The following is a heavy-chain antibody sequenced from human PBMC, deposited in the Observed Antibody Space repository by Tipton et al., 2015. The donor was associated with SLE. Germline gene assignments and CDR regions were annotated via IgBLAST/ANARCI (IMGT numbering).Heavy chain of an antibody. D-gene: IGHD3-22*01. CDR3: AKYYYDATGYQSVDY. J-gene: IGHJ4*02. V-gene: IGHV4-4*07. Sequence: VKPSETLSLTCTVSGGSLSSYYWSWIRQPAGKGLEWIGRIYASGSTEYNPSLKSRVTISVDTSKNQFSLKLTSVTAADTAVYYCAKYYYDATGYQSVDYWGQGALVTVSS. CDR2: IYASGST. CDR1: GGSLSSYY.